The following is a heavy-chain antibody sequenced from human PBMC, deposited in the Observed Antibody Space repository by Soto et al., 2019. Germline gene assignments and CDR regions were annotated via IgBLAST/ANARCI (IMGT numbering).Heavy chain of an antibody. CDR1: GGSVSSHGYY. D-gene: IGHD3-10*01. V-gene: IGHV4-31*03. J-gene: IGHJ5*02. Sequence: SETLFLTCTVSGGSVSSHGYYWNWIRQHPGRGLEWIGFISYNGNTHYNPSLKNRVTISVDTSENQFSLTLSSVTAADTAVYYCAREEAVRIERWFDPWGQGTLVTVSS. CDR2: ISYNGNT. CDR3: AREEAVRIERWFDP.